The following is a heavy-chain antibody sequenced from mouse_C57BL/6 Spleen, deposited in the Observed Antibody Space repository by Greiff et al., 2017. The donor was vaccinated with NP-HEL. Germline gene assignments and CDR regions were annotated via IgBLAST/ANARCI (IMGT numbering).Heavy chain of an antibody. Sequence: LQESGAELARPGASVKLSCKASGYTFTSYGISWVKQRTGQGLEWIGEIYPRSGNTYYNEKFKGKATLTADKSSSTAYMELRSLTSEDSAVYFCAREDGSSHYAMDYWGQGTSVTVSS. J-gene: IGHJ4*01. CDR1: GYTFTSYG. D-gene: IGHD1-1*01. CDR3: AREDGSSHYAMDY. CDR2: IYPRSGNT. V-gene: IGHV1-81*01.